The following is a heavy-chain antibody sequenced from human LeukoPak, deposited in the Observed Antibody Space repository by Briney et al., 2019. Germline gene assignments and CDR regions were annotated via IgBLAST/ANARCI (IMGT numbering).Heavy chain of an antibody. CDR3: ARDFRPLNWGSSYYFDY. CDR1: GYTFTSYG. D-gene: IGHD7-27*01. Sequence: ASVKVSCKASGYTFTSYGISWVRQAPGQGLEWMGWISAYNGNTNYAQKLQGRVTMTTDTSTSTAYMELRSPRSDDTAVYYCARDFRPLNWGSSYYFDYWGQGTLVTVSS. V-gene: IGHV1-18*01. CDR2: ISAYNGNT. J-gene: IGHJ4*02.